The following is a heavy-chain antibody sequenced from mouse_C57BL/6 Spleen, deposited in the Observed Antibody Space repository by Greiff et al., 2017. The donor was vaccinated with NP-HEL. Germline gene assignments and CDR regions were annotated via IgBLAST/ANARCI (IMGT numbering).Heavy chain of an antibody. J-gene: IGHJ3*01. Sequence: EVQLVESEGGLVQPGSSMKLSCTASGFTFSDYYMAWVRQVPEKGLEWVANINYDGSSTYYLDSLKSRFIISRDNAKNILYLQMSSLKSEDTATYYCARDQITTGFAYWGQGTLVTVSA. CDR3: ARDQITTGFAY. CDR1: GFTFSDYY. V-gene: IGHV5-16*01. CDR2: INYDGSST. D-gene: IGHD1-1*01.